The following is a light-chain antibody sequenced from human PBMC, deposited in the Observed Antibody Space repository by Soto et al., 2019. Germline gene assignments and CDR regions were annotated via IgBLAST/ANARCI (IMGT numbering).Light chain of an antibody. Sequence: SALTQPPSETGYPGQAVTISYTGTSSDVGRFNFVSWYQQHPGKAPRLLIYEVTKRPSGVPDRFSGSKSGNAASLTVSGLQAEDEADYFCSSYTGSRDPYVFGTGTKVTVL. CDR3: SSYTGSRDPYV. CDR1: SSDVGRFNF. V-gene: IGLV2-8*01. CDR2: EVT. J-gene: IGLJ1*01.